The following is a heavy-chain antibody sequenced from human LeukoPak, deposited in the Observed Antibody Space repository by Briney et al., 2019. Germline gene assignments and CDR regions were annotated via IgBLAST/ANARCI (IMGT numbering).Heavy chain of an antibody. D-gene: IGHD4-17*01. CDR3: ARNPEHDYGDYDFGWYFDL. CDR2: ISSSSSSI. V-gene: IGHV3-21*01. CDR1: GFTFSSYS. Sequence: GGSLRLSCAASGFTFSSYSMNWVRQAPGKGLEWVSSISSSSSSIYYADSVKGRFTISRDNAKNTLYLQMNSLRAEDTAVYYCARNPEHDYGDYDFGWYFDLWGRGTLVTVSS. J-gene: IGHJ2*01.